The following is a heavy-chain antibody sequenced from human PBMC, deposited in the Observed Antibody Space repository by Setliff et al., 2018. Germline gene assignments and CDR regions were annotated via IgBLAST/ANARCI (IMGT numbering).Heavy chain of an antibody. CDR2: TIPLFGTT. CDR1: GGTFSSSG. V-gene: IGHV1-69*05. CDR3: AREGVDTRSSTDYRYYMDV. Sequence: SVKVSCKASGGTFSSSGISWVRQAPGQGLEWMGGTIPLFGTTSYAQKFQGRVTIITDESTSTAHMEVSSLRSEDTAVYYCAREGVDTRSSTDYRYYMDVWGKGTTVTV. J-gene: IGHJ6*03. D-gene: IGHD5-18*01.